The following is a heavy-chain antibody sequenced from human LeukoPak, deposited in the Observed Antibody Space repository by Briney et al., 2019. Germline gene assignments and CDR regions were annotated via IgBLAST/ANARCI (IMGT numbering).Heavy chain of an antibody. CDR1: GGSISSSSSY. J-gene: IGHJ6*03. Sequence: SETLSLTCTVSGGSISSSSSYWGWIRQPPGKGLEWIGSIYYSGSTYYNPSLKSRVTISVDTSKNQFSLKLSSVTAADTAVYYCARHLDTSSWTYYYYYMDVWGKGTTVTLSS. CDR3: ARHLDTSSWTYYYYYMDV. D-gene: IGHD6-13*01. V-gene: IGHV4-39*01. CDR2: IYYSGST.